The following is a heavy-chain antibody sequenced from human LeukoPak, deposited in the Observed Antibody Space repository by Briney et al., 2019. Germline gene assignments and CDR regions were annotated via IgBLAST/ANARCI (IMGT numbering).Heavy chain of an antibody. D-gene: IGHD3-22*01. J-gene: IGHJ4*02. V-gene: IGHV1-2*02. Sequence: GASVTVSCKASGYTFTGYYMHWVRQAPGQGLEWMGWINPNSGGTNCAQKFQGRVTMTRDTSISTAYMELSRLRSDDTAVYYCARVYDSSGYYPSGFDYWGQGTLVTVSS. CDR3: ARVYDSSGYYPSGFDY. CDR2: INPNSGGT. CDR1: GYTFTGYY.